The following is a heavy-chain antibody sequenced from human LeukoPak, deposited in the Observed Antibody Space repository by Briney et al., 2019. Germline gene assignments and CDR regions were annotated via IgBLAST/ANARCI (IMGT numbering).Heavy chain of an antibody. CDR3: ARGLGYCSGGSCLSGWFDP. Sequence: SETLSLTCTVSGGSISSYFWTWIRQPPGKGLEWIGEINHSGSTNYNPSLKSRVTISVDTSKNQFSLKLSSVTAADTAAYYCARGLGYCSGGSCLSGWFDPWGQGTLVTVSS. CDR2: INHSGST. D-gene: IGHD2-15*01. V-gene: IGHV4-34*01. J-gene: IGHJ5*02. CDR1: GGSISSYF.